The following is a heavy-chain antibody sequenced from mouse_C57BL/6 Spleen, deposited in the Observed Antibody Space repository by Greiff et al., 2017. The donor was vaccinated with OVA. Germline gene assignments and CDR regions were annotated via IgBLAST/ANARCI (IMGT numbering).Heavy chain of an antibody. Sequence: VQLQQPGAELVRPGSSVKLSCKASGYTFTSYWMDWVKQRPGQGLEWIGNIYPSDSETHYNQKFKDKATLTVDKSSSTAYMQLSSLTSEDSAVYYCARAYYGSSSQGYFDYWGQGTTLTVSS. CDR1: GYTFTSYW. V-gene: IGHV1-61*01. D-gene: IGHD1-1*01. CDR3: ARAYYGSSSQGYFDY. CDR2: IYPSDSET. J-gene: IGHJ2*01.